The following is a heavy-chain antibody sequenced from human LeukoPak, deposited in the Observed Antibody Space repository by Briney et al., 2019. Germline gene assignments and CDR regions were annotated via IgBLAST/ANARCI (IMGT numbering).Heavy chain of an antibody. D-gene: IGHD2-21*02. J-gene: IGHJ4*02. V-gene: IGHV4-34*01. CDR3: ARHCVFVTGGSSFDY. CDR2: IDEKRRT. Sequence: SETLSLTCAVYGSFSDHSWSWVRQPPGKGLEWIGEIDEKRRTSYSPSLTSRVTMSVDTSKNQFSLKLNSVTAADTAVYYCARHCVFVTGGSSFDYWGQGALVTVSS. CDR1: GSFSDHS.